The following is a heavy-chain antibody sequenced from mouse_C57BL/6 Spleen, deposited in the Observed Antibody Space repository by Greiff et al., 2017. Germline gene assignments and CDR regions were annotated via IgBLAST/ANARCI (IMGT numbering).Heavy chain of an antibody. J-gene: IGHJ4*01. CDR2: IDPSDSYT. D-gene: IGHD4-1*01. V-gene: IGHV1-69*01. CDR1: GYTFTSYW. Sequence: QVQLQQPGAELVMPGASVKLSCKASGYTFTSYWMHWVKQRPGQGLEWIGEIDPSDSYTNYNQKFKGKSKLTVAKSSSTAYMQLSSLTAEDSAVYYCARRRTGKKYYAMDDWGQGTSVTVSS. CDR3: ARRRTGKKYYAMDD.